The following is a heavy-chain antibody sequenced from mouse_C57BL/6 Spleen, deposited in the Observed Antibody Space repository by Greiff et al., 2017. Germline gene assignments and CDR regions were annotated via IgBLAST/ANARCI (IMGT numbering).Heavy chain of an antibody. Sequence: EVMLVESEGGLVQPGSSMKLSCTASGFTFSDYYMAWVRQVPEKGLEWVANINYDGSSTYYLDSLKSRFIISRDNAKNILYLQMSSLKSEDTATYYCARVNYYGSSYWFAYWGQGTLVTVSA. D-gene: IGHD1-1*01. CDR3: ARVNYYGSSYWFAY. CDR2: INYDGSST. V-gene: IGHV5-16*01. CDR1: GFTFSDYY. J-gene: IGHJ3*01.